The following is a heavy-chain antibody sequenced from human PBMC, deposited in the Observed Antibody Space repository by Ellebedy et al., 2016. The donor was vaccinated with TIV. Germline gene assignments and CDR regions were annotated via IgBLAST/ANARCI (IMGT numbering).Heavy chain of an antibody. J-gene: IGHJ6*02. Sequence: GGSLRLSXAASGFTFSSYGMHWVRQAPGKGLEWVAVIWYDGSNKYYADSVKGRFTISRDNAKNTLYLQMNSLRAEDTAVYYCASEDQYYYYGMDVWGQGTTVTVSS. CDR3: ASEDQYYYYGMDV. CDR2: IWYDGSNK. V-gene: IGHV3-33*03. D-gene: IGHD2-2*01. CDR1: GFTFSSYG.